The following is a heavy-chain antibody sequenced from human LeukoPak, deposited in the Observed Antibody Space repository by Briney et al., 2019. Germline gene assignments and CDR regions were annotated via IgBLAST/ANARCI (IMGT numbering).Heavy chain of an antibody. CDR1: GFVFSRDN. Sequence: GGSLRLSCIASGFVFSRDNMNWVRQAPGEGLEWVAHISETIYYADSVQGRFTISRDNAKNSLYLQMSNLRVDDTAMYYCVREVGRPKTFYFDSWGRGTPVTVSS. D-gene: IGHD3-16*01. CDR3: VREVGRPKTFYFDS. V-gene: IGHV3-48*04. J-gene: IGHJ4*02. CDR2: ISETI.